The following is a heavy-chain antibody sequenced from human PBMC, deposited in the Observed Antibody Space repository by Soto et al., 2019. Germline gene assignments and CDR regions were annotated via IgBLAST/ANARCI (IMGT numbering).Heavy chain of an antibody. CDR1: GYTFTSYA. Sequence: ASVKVSCKASGYTFTSYAMHWVRQAPGQRLEWMGWINAGNGNTKYSQKFQGRVTITRDTSASTAYMELSSLRSEDTAVYYCSIYSIYDPYDYHYHMDFCSQGTTVTVSS. CDR3: SIYSIYDPYDYHYHMDF. D-gene: IGHD5-12*01. CDR2: INAGNGNT. V-gene: IGHV1-3*01. J-gene: IGHJ6*03.